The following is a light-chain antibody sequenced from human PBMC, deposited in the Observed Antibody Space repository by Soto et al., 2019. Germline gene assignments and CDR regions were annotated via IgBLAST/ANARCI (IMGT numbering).Light chain of an antibody. CDR1: SSDVGKYNF. CDR2: EVS. V-gene: IGLV2-14*01. J-gene: IGLJ1*01. Sequence: QSVLTQPASVSGSPGQSITISCTGTSSDVGKYNFVSWYQQDPGRAPKVVIYEVSNRPLGVSTRFAGSKSGNTASLTISGLQAEDEAEYYCCSYTGGTTVVFGTGTKVTVL. CDR3: CSYTGGTTVV.